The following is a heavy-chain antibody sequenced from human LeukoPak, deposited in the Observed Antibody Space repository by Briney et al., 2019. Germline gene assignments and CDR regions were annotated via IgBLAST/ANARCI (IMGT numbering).Heavy chain of an antibody. D-gene: IGHD3-10*01. CDR3: ATNILVRDIINWFDP. V-gene: IGHV1-2*02. CDR1: GYSFADYY. Sequence: ASVRVSCKASGYSFADYYMHWVRQAPGQGLEWMGWIKPNSGGTRSAQKFQGRVTMTRDTSISTAYMELSSLRYDDTAVYYCATNILVRDIINWFDPWGQGTLVTVSS. CDR2: IKPNSGGT. J-gene: IGHJ5*02.